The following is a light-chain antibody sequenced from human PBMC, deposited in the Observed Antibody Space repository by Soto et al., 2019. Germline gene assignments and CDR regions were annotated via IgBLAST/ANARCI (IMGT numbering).Light chain of an antibody. V-gene: IGKV1-5*01. J-gene: IGKJ1*01. Sequence: DIQMTQSPSTLSASVGDIVTITCRASQSISSWLAWYQQKPGKAPKLLIDAASSLESGVPSRFSGSRSGTDFTLTISRLQPDDFATYYCQHYTSNPWTFGQGTEVEVK. CDR2: AAS. CDR3: QHYTSNPWT. CDR1: QSISSW.